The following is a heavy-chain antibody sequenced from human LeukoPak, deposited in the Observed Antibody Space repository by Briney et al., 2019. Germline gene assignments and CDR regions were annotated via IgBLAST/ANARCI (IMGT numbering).Heavy chain of an antibody. D-gene: IGHD5-18*01. Sequence: SETLSLTCTVSGGSISSYYWSWIRQPPGKGLEWIGYIYYSGSTNYNPSLKSRVTMSVDTSKNQFSLKLSSVTAADTAVYYCARGSYSYGYYFDYWGQGTLVTVSS. CDR2: IYYSGST. V-gene: IGHV4-59*12. J-gene: IGHJ4*02. CDR3: ARGSYSYGYYFDY. CDR1: GGSISSYY.